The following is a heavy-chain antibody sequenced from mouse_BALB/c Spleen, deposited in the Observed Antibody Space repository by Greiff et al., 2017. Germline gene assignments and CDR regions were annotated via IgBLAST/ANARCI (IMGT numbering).Heavy chain of an antibody. D-gene: IGHD1-2*01. Sequence: VQLQQSGPELVKPGASVKISCKASGYSFTGYYMHWVKQSPENSLEWIGEINPSTGGTSYNQKFKGKATLTVDKSSSTAYMQLKSLTSEESAVYYCTRYGKNNLDLSFAYWGQGTLVTVSA. CDR3: TRYGKNNLDLSFAY. CDR1: GYSFTGYY. V-gene: IGHV1-42*01. CDR2: INPSTGGT. J-gene: IGHJ3*01.